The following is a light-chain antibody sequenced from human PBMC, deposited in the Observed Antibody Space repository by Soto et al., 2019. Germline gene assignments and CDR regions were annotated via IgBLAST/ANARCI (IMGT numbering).Light chain of an antibody. CDR3: QQYNNWPRT. J-gene: IGKJ1*01. CDR1: QSVSSN. V-gene: IGKV3-15*01. Sequence: EIGMTQSPATLSVSPEERATLSCRASQSVSSNLAWYQQEPGQAPRLLIYGASTRATGIPARFSGSGSGTEFTLTISSLQSEDFAVYYCQQYNNWPRTFGQGTKVDIK. CDR2: GAS.